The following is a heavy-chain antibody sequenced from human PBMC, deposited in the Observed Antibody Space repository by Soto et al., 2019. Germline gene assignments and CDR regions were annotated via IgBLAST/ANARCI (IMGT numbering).Heavy chain of an antibody. Sequence: QVQLQESGPGLVKPSGTLSLTCAVSGGSISSSNWWSWVRQPPGKGLEWIGEIYHSGSTNYNPSLKSRVTISEDKSQNHCSLKLSSVTAADTAVYYCARVLGNDAFDIWGQGTMVTVSS. CDR3: ARVLGNDAFDI. D-gene: IGHD3-3*02. CDR1: GGSISSSNW. V-gene: IGHV4-4*02. J-gene: IGHJ3*02. CDR2: IYHSGST.